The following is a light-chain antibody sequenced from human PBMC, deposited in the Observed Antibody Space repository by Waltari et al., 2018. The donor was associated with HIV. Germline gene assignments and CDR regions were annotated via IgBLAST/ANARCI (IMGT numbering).Light chain of an antibody. CDR2: SAS. CDR1: QSIKTY. CDR3: QRSHSPHICA. V-gene: IGKV1-39*01. Sequence: DIQMTQSPSSLSASVGDRVTVTCRASQSIKTYLNWYQFKPGKAPKLLIYSASSLQSGVPSRFSGRGSGTEFTLTISSLQLEDFATYYCQRSHSPHICAFGPGTNV. J-gene: IGKJ3*01.